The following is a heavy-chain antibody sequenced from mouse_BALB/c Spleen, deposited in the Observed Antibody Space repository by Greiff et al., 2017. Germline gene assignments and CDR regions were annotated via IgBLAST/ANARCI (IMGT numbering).Heavy chain of an antibody. V-gene: IGHV1-9*01. CDR3: ARWVITTGAMDY. D-gene: IGHD2-4*01. CDR2: ILPGSGST. CDR1: GYTFSSYW. Sequence: QVQLQQSGAELLKPGASVKISCKATGYTFSSYWIEWVKQRPGHGLEWIGEILPGSGSTNYNVKFKGKATFTADTSSNTAYMQLSSLTSEDSAFYYCARWVITTGAMDYWGQGTSVTVSS. J-gene: IGHJ4*01.